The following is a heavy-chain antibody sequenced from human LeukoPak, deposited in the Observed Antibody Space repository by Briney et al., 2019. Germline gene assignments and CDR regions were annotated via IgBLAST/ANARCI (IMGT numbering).Heavy chain of an antibody. J-gene: IGHJ6*02. D-gene: IGHD2-8*01. V-gene: IGHV5-51*01. CDR3: ARRQASCSDGVCYTLYDMDV. CDR2: IYPGDSDT. CDR1: GYSFANYW. Sequence: GESLKISCKGSGYSFANYWIGWVRQMPGKGLEWMGIIYPGDSDTRYSPSFQGQVTISADKSISTAYLQWSGLKASDTAMYYCARRQASCSDGVCYTLYDMDVWGQGTTVTVSS.